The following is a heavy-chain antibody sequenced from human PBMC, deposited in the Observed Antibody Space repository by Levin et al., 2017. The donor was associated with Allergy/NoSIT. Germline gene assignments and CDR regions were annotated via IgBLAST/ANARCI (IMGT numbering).Heavy chain of an antibody. J-gene: IGHJ5*02. CDR2: IYYSGST. CDR3: ARRSSPKLELYSYNWFDP. Sequence: SETLSLTCTVSGGSISSSSYYWGWIRQPPGKGLEWIGSIYYSGSTYYNPSLKSRVTISVDTSKNQFSLKLSSVTAADTAVYYCARRSSPKLELYSYNWFDPWGQGTLVTVSS. D-gene: IGHD1-7*01. CDR1: GGSISSSSYY. V-gene: IGHV4-39*01.